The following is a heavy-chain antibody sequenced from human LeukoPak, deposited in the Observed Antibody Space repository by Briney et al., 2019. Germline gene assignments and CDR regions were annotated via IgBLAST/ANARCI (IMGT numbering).Heavy chain of an antibody. D-gene: IGHD5-18*01. Sequence: PSETLSLTCTVSGGSISSGDYYWGWIRQPPGKGLEWIGSIYYSGSTYYNPSLKSRVTISVDTSKNQFSLKLSSVTAADTAVYYCARHSQLWLEVAFDIWGQGTMVTVSS. V-gene: IGHV4-39*01. CDR3: ARHSQLWLEVAFDI. CDR2: IYYSGST. CDR1: GGSISSGDYY. J-gene: IGHJ3*02.